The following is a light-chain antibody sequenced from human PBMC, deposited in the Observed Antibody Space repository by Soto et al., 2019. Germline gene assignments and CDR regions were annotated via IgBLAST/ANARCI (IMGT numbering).Light chain of an antibody. J-gene: IGKJ4*01. CDR3: QRRSNRPPT. Sequence: EIVLTQSPGTLSLSPGERATLSCRASQSFSSKYLAWYQQKPGQAPRVLIYGTSIRASGVPERFSGGGSGTDFTLTISRLEPEDFAVYYCQRRSNRPPTFGGGTKVDIK. CDR2: GTS. V-gene: IGKV3D-20*02. CDR1: QSFSSKY.